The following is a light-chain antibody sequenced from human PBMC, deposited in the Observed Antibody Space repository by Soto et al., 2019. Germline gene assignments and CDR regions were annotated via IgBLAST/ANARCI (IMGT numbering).Light chain of an antibody. CDR3: QQYNNWLIT. J-gene: IGKJ5*01. Sequence: EIVMTQSPDTLSVSPGERATLSCRASQSVSSNLAWYHQKPGQAPRLLIYGASTRATGIPARFSGSGSGTEFTLTISSLQSEDFAVYYCQQYNNWLITFGQGTRLEIK. CDR2: GAS. V-gene: IGKV3-15*01. CDR1: QSVSSN.